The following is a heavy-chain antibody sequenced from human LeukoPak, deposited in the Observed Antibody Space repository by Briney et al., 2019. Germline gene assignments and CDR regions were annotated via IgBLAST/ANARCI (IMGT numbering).Heavy chain of an antibody. CDR1: GYSFTNYW. CDR2: IYPGDSDT. Sequence: GESLKISCKGSGYSFTNYWIGWVRQMPGKGLEWMGIIYPGDSDTRYSPSFQGQVTISADKSISTAYLQWSSLKASDTAMYYCARSSYSSGWTHYYYYYGMDVWGQGTTVTVSS. CDR3: ARSSYSSGWTHYYYYYGMDV. V-gene: IGHV5-51*01. J-gene: IGHJ6*02. D-gene: IGHD6-19*01.